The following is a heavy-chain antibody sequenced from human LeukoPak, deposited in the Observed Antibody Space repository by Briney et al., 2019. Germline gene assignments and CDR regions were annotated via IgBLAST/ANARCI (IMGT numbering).Heavy chain of an antibody. CDR2: INPNSGGT. Sequence: ASVKVSCKASGYTFTGYYMHWVRQAPGQGLEWMGWINPNSGGTNYAQKFQGGVTMTRDTSISTAYMELSRLRSDDTAVYYCARSPTYYYGSGSPYGMDVWGQGTTVTVSS. V-gene: IGHV1-2*02. CDR1: GYTFTGYY. D-gene: IGHD3-10*01. J-gene: IGHJ6*02. CDR3: ARSPTYYYGSGSPYGMDV.